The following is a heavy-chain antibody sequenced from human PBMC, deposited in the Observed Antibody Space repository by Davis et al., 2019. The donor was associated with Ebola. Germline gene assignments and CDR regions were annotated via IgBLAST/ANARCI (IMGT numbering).Heavy chain of an antibody. J-gene: IGHJ4*02. D-gene: IGHD4-23*01. CDR3: ASSRWHLNHY. CDR1: GGSFSGYY. CDR2: INHSGST. Sequence: MPSETLSLTCAVYGGSFSGYYWSWIRQPPGKGLEWIGEINHSGSTNYNPSLKSRVTISVDTSKNQFSLKLSSVTAADTAVYYCASSRWHLNHYWGQGTLVTVSS. V-gene: IGHV4-34*01.